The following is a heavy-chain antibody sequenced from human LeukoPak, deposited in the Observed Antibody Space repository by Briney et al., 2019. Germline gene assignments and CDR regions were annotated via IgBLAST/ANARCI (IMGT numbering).Heavy chain of an antibody. V-gene: IGHV3-30*04. Sequence: GGSLRLSCAASGFTFSSYAMHWVRQAPGKGLEWVAVISYDGSNKYYADSVKGRFTISKDNAKNSLYLQMNSLRAEDTALYHCARNNGMDVWGRGTTVIVSS. CDR1: GFTFSSYA. CDR2: ISYDGSNK. CDR3: ARNNGMDV. J-gene: IGHJ6*02.